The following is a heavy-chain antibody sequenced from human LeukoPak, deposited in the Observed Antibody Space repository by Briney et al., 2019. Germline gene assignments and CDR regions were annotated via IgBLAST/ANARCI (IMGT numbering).Heavy chain of an antibody. Sequence: PGGSLRLSCAASGFTFSSYAMSWVRQAPGKGLGWVSAISGSGGSTYYADSVKGRFTISRDNSKNTLYLQMNSLRAEDTAVYYCAKLFYLWRDAADYWGQGTLVTVSS. CDR1: GFTFSSYA. CDR3: AKLFYLWRDAADY. J-gene: IGHJ4*02. V-gene: IGHV3-23*01. D-gene: IGHD3-3*01. CDR2: ISGSGGST.